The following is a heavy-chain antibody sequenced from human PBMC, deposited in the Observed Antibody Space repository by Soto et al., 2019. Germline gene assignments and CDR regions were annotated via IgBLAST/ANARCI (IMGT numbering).Heavy chain of an antibody. CDR3: TTRLDYIWGSPEDY. V-gene: IGHV3-15*01. CDR1: GFTFSNAW. CDR2: IKSKTDGGTT. D-gene: IGHD3-16*01. Sequence: GGSLRLSCAASGFTFSNAWMSWVRQAPGKGLEWVGRIKSKTDGGTTDYAAPVKGRFTISRDDSKNTLYLQMNSLKTEDTAVYYCTTRLDYIWGSPEDYWGQGTLVTVSS. J-gene: IGHJ4*02.